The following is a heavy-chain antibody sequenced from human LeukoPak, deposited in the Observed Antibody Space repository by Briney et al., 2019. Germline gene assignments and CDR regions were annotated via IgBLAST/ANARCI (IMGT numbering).Heavy chain of an antibody. CDR3: AGSCGSTSCPHGDRDAFDI. CDR2: IYYSGST. J-gene: IGHJ3*02. Sequence: PSETLSLTCTVSGGSICSYHWSWIRQPPGKGLEWIGYIYYSGSTNYNPSLKSRVTISVDTSKNEFSLKVSSVTAADTAVYYCAGSCGSTSCPHGDRDAFDIWGQGTMVTVSS. CDR1: GGSICSYH. V-gene: IGHV4-59*08. D-gene: IGHD2-2*01.